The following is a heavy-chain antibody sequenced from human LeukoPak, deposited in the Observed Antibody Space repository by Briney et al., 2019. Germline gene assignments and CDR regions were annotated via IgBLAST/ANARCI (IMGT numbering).Heavy chain of an antibody. CDR3: ARPRGDYGFRWFDP. CDR1: GYSISSGYY. Sequence: PSETLSLTCAVSGYSISSGYYWGWIRQPPGKGLEWIGSIYHSGNTYYNPSLKSRVTISVDTSKNQFSLKLSSVTAADTAVYYCARPRGDYGFRWFDPWSQGTLVTVSS. CDR2: IYHSGNT. D-gene: IGHD4-17*01. J-gene: IGHJ5*02. V-gene: IGHV4-38-2*01.